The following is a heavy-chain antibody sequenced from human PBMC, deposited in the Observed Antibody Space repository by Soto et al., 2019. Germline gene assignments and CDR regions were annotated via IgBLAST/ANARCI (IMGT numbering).Heavy chain of an antibody. J-gene: IGHJ4*02. CDR1: GFTFSSYG. D-gene: IGHD3-22*01. V-gene: IGHV3-30*18. CDR2: ISYDGSNK. Sequence: QVQLVESGGGVVQPGRSLRLSCAASGFTFSSYGMHWVRQAPGKGLEWVAVISYDGSNKYYADSVKGRFTISRDNSKNTLYLQMNSLRAEDTAVYYCAKDYYYDSSGYYYTASFVDYWGQRTLVTVSS. CDR3: AKDYYYDSSGYYYTASFVDY.